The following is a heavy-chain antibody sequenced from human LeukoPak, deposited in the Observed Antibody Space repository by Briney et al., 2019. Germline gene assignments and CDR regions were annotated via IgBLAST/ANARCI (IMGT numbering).Heavy chain of an antibody. V-gene: IGHV4-59*11. CDR2: ISDSGST. CDR3: ARGYDSSAYYPFNY. Sequence: SETLSLTCVVSGGSLSTHHWSRIRQSPGRGLEWIGYISDSGSTNYNPSLKSRVTISVDTSKNQFSLMLSSVTAADTAVYYCARGYDSSAYYPFNYWGQGTLVTVSS. J-gene: IGHJ4*02. D-gene: IGHD3-22*01. CDR1: GGSLSTHH.